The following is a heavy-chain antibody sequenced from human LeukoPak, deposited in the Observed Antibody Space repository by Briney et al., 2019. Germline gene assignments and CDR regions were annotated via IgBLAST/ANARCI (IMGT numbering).Heavy chain of an antibody. D-gene: IGHD3-10*01. CDR3: ARGGGRGVIFRSNDY. V-gene: IGHV1-2*02. CDR1: GYTFTGYY. Sequence: ASVKVSCKASGYTFTGYYMHWVRQAPGQGLEWMGWINPNSGVTDYAQKFRGRVTMTKDTSISTAYMELSSLRSDDTAVYYCARGGGRGVIFRSNDYWGQGTLVTVSS. CDR2: INPNSGVT. J-gene: IGHJ4*02.